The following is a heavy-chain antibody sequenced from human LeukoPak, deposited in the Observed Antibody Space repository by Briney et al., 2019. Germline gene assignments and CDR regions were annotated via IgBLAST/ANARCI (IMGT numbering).Heavy chain of an antibody. D-gene: IGHD3-3*01. V-gene: IGHV3-74*01. Sequence: GGSLRLSCAASGFIFSDYWMLWVRQAPGKGLVWVSRIKSDTDIITYADSVKGRFTISRDNAKKSLYLQMNSLRAEDTAVYYCATGVGITIFGVVIDAFDIWGQGTLVTVSS. CDR3: ATGVGITIFGVVIDAFDI. CDR1: GFIFSDYW. J-gene: IGHJ3*02. CDR2: IKSDTDII.